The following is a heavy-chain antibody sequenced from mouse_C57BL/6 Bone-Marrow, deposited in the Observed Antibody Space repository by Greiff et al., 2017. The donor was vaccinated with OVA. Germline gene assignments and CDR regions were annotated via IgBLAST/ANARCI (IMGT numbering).Heavy chain of an antibody. J-gene: IGHJ4*01. Sequence: VQLQQSGAELVRPGTSVKMSCKASGYTFTNYWIGWAKQRPGHGLEWIGDIYPGGGYTNYNEKFKGKATLTADKSSSTAYMQFSSLTSEDSAIYSGARRGTVGATYYAMDYWGQGTSVTVSS. D-gene: IGHD1-1*02. CDR1: GYTFTNYW. V-gene: IGHV1-63*01. CDR2: IYPGGGYT. CDR3: ARRGTVGATYYAMDY.